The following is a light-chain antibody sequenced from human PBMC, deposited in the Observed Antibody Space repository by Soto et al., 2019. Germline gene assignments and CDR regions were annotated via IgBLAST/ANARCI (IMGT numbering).Light chain of an antibody. CDR1: QSVRGL. Sequence: EVVFTQSPVTLSVSPGEIATLSCMASQSVRGLLAWYQQKPGQAPRLLIYDAYNRATGIPPRFSGSGSGTDFTLTISSLEPEDSAVYYCQQRHMWPITFGQGTRLEIK. CDR3: QQRHMWPIT. V-gene: IGKV3-11*01. J-gene: IGKJ5*01. CDR2: DAY.